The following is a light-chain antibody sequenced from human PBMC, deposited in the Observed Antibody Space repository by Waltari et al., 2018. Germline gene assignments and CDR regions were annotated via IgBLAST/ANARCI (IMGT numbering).Light chain of an antibody. CDR2: DVS. CDR3: QQRDSWPLT. V-gene: IGKV3-11*01. CDR1: QNIGSQ. J-gene: IGKJ4*01. Sequence: EMVLTQSPVIMSLSPGERAALYCRASQNIGSQLAWYQQRPSQAPRLLIDDVSNRVTGIPARFSGSGSGTDFTLTISGLAPEDTAVYYCQQRDSWPLTFGGGTKVEI.